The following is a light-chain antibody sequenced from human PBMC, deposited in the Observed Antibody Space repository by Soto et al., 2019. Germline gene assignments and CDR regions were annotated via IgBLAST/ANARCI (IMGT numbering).Light chain of an antibody. CDR3: QQRRYWPVT. CDR1: QSVSSY. V-gene: IGKV3-11*01. CDR2: DAS. J-gene: IGKJ1*01. Sequence: EIVLTQSPAILSMSPGEIATLSCRASQSVSSYFAWYQQKPGQAPSLLIYDASNRATGVPARFSGSGSGTDFTLSSSSLEPEDFAVYYCQQRRYWPVTFGQGTKVEIK.